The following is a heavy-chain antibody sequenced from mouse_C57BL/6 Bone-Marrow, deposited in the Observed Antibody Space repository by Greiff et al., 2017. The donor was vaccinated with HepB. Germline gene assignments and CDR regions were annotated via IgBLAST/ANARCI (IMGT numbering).Heavy chain of an antibody. D-gene: IGHD1-1*01. CDR3: ARRTTVVATEAMDY. J-gene: IGHJ4*01. CDR2: IDPNSGGT. CDR1: GYTFTSYW. Sequence: VQLQQPGAELVKPGASVKLSCKASGYTFTSYWMHWVKQRPGRGLEWIGRIDPNSGGTKYNEKFKSKATLTVDKPSSTAYMQLSSLTSEDSAVYYGARRTTVVATEAMDYWGQGTSVTVSS. V-gene: IGHV1-72*01.